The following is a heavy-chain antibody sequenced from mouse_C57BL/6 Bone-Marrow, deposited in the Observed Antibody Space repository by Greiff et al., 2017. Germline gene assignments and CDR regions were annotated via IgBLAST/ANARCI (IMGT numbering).Heavy chain of an antibody. V-gene: IGHV6-3*01. CDR2: IRLKSDNYAT. D-gene: IGHD2-3*01. Sequence: EVQGVESGGGLVQPGGSMKLSCVASGFTFSNYWMNWVRQSPEKGLEWVAQIRLKSDNYATHYAESVKGRFTISRDDSKSSVYLQMNNLRAEDTGIYYCTDTVTKGFDYWGQGTTLTVSS. CDR1: GFTFSNYW. J-gene: IGHJ2*01. CDR3: TDTVTKGFDY.